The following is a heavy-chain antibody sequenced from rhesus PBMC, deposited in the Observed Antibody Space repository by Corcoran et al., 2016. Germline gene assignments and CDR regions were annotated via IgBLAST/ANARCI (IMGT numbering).Heavy chain of an antibody. Sequence: QVQLQESGPGLVKPSETLSLTCAVSGGSIRTNYGNWIRQPPGKGLEWIGRIFGSGGSIDYNPSLKSRVTISTDTSKNQFSLNLSSVADADTAVYYCARGPRDGSRVFDLWGQGALVTVSS. V-gene: IGHV4-160*01. CDR3: ARGPRDGSRVFDL. D-gene: IGHD4-29*01. CDR2: IFGSGGSI. CDR1: GGSIRTNY. J-gene: IGHJ1*01.